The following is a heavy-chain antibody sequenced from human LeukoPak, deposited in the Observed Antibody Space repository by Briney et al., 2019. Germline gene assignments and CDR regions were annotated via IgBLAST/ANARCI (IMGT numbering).Heavy chain of an antibody. CDR3: AKALGGYSYGYDY. CDR1: GFTFSSYA. D-gene: IGHD5-18*01. Sequence: GGSLRLSCAASGFTFSSYAMSRVRQAPGKGLEWVSGISGSGGSTYYADSVKGRFTISRDNSKNTLYLQMNSLRAEDTAVYYCAKALGGYSYGYDYWGQGTLVTVSS. J-gene: IGHJ4*02. V-gene: IGHV3-23*01. CDR2: ISGSGGST.